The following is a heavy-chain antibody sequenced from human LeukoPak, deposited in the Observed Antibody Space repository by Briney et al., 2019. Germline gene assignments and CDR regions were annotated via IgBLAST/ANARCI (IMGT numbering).Heavy chain of an antibody. CDR2: IWSDGNNK. D-gene: IGHD3-16*01. CDR3: ARDRYVKYFFDH. CDR1: GFTFYDYG. Sequence: GGSLRLSCAASGFTFYDYGMHWVRQAPGKGLEWVAVIWSDGNNKYYADSVKGRFTISRDNSKNTLYLQMSSLRAEDTAIYYCARDRYVKYFFDHWGQGALVTVSS. J-gene: IGHJ4*02. V-gene: IGHV3-33*01.